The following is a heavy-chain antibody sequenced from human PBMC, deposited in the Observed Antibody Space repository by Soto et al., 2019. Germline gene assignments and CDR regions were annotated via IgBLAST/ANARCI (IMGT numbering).Heavy chain of an antibody. CDR1: GGTFSSYA. Sequence: SVKVSCKASGGTFSSYAISWVRQAPGQGLEWMGGIIPIFGTANYAQKFQGRVTITADESTSTAYMELSSLRSEDTAVYYSARPRFYGSRATGSWSFDXWCQGTRVTVAS. J-gene: IGHJ4*02. V-gene: IGHV1-69*13. CDR2: IIPIFGTA. D-gene: IGHD3-10*01. CDR3: ARPRFYGSRATGSWSFDX.